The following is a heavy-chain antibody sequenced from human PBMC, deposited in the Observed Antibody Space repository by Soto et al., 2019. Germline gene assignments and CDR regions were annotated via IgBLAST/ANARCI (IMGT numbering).Heavy chain of an antibody. D-gene: IGHD6-19*01. CDR1: GFSFSSYA. CDR2: ISHDGINK. V-gene: IGHV3-30-3*01. Sequence: QVRLVESGGGVVQPGRSLRISCTASGFSFSSYAMYWFRQPPGQGLERVAVISHDGINKHYADSVKGRVTVSRDNSNHSLDLQLNSLRGDDTAMYYCARDMYSSDYFVKWFEPWGQGTLVTVSS. CDR3: ARDMYSSDYFVKWFEP. J-gene: IGHJ5*02.